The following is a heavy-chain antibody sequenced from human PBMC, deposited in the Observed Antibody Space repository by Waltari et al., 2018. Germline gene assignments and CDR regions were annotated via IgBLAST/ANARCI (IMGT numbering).Heavy chain of an antibody. Sequence: QVQLQESGPGLVKPSETLSLTCTVSGGSISSYYWSWIRQPPGKGLGWIGYIYSSGSTNYNPYLKGRVIISVDTSKNQFSLKVRSMTAADTAVYYCARDRGYQDYWGQGTLVTVSS. CDR1: GGSISSYY. CDR2: IYSSGST. D-gene: IGHD3-10*01. V-gene: IGHV4-59*01. CDR3: ARDRGYQDY. J-gene: IGHJ4*02.